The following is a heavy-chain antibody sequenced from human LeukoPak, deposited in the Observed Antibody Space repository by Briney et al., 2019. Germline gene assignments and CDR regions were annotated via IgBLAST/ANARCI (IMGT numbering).Heavy chain of an antibody. J-gene: IGHJ4*02. Sequence: GESLKISCKGSGYSFSTFWIGWVRQMPGKGPEWMGIIYPGDSDTRYSPSFQGQVTISADKSISTAYLQWSSLKASDTATYYCARRPAGGYCSSTSCYTFDYWGQGTLVTVSS. CDR1: GYSFSTFW. V-gene: IGHV5-51*01. CDR2: IYPGDSDT. D-gene: IGHD2-2*02. CDR3: ARRPAGGYCSSTSCYTFDY.